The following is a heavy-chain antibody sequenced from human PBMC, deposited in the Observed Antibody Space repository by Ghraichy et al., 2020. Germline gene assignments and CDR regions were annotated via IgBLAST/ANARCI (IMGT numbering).Heavy chain of an antibody. V-gene: IGHV3-30*03. CDR3: ARGDDGSPDS. J-gene: IGHJ5*01. CDR2: RSPDKETK. CDR1: GFPFSRYG. Sequence: GGSLRLSCKASGFPFSRYGFHWVRRAPGKGLEWVAVRSPDKETKFYADSVRGRFMISRDDSRSTLFLRMNNLRPEDTGMYYCARGDDGSPDSWGPGTLVIVSS. D-gene: IGHD1-26*01.